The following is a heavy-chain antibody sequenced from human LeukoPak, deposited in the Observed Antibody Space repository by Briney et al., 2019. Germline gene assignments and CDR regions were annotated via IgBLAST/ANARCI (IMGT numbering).Heavy chain of an antibody. D-gene: IGHD5-12*01. CDR1: GFTFSSYS. CDR2: ISTTSSHI. V-gene: IGHV3-21*01. CDR3: ARGIVATTAFDY. J-gene: IGHJ4*02. Sequence: GSLRLSCAASGFTFSSYSMNWVRQAPGKGLEWASSISTTSSHIYYADSVKGRFTISRDNAKNSLYLQMNSLRAEDMAVYYCARGIVATTAFDYWGQGTLVTVSS.